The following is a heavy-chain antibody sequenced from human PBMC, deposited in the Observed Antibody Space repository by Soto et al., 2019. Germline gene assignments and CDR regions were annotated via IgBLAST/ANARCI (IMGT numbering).Heavy chain of an antibody. CDR3: AKDNVYVRSASRVDY. D-gene: IGHD6-19*01. J-gene: IGHJ4*02. Sequence: EVQLLESGGGLIQPGGSLRLSCAASGFTFSAYGMSWVRQAPGKRPEWLSAIRGDGESTFYADSVKGRFTISRDNSNNTLYLQMNSLRAEDTAIYYCAKDNVYVRSASRVDYWGQGTVVTVSS. CDR1: GFTFSAYG. CDR2: IRGDGEST. V-gene: IGHV3-23*01.